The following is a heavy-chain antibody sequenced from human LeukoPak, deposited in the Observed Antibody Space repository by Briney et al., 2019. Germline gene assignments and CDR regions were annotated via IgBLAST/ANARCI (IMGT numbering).Heavy chain of an antibody. CDR3: ARAPVVVAATGYYYYYMDV. J-gene: IGHJ6*03. D-gene: IGHD2-15*01. V-gene: IGHV1-69*06. CDR2: IMPMFGKA. CDR1: GGTFSSYD. Sequence: SVKVSCKASGGTFSSYDISWVRQAPGQGLEWMGGIMPMFGKANYAQKFQGRVTITADKSTSTAYMELSSLRSEDTAVYYCARAPVVVAATGYYYYYMDVWGKGTTVTVSS.